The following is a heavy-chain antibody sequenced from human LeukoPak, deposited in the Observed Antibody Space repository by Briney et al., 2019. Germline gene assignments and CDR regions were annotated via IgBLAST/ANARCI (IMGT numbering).Heavy chain of an antibody. CDR2: ISYDGSNK. D-gene: IGHD2-2*01. Sequence: PGRSLRLSCAASGFTFSSYAMHWVRQAPGKGLEWVAVISYDGSNKYYADSVKGRFTISRDNSKNTLYLQMNSLRAEDTAVYYCARESQLPLETYYYYGMDVWGQGTTVTVSS. CDR3: ARESQLPLETYYYYGMDV. CDR1: GFTFSSYA. J-gene: IGHJ6*02. V-gene: IGHV3-30-3*01.